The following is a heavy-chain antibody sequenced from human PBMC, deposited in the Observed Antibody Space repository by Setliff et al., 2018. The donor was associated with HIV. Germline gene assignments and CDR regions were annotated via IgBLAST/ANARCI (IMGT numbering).Heavy chain of an antibody. Sequence: ASVKVSCKASGYTFTSYGISWVRQAPGQGLEWMGWISAYNGNTNYAQKLQGRVTMTNNASISTAYMELSSLRSEDTAVYYCARGRSRGEVHRDHGYFQHWGQGSLVTVSS. J-gene: IGHJ1*01. CDR1: GYTFTSYG. CDR2: ISAYNGNT. CDR3: ARGRSRGEVHRDHGYFQH. D-gene: IGHD3-16*01. V-gene: IGHV1-18*01.